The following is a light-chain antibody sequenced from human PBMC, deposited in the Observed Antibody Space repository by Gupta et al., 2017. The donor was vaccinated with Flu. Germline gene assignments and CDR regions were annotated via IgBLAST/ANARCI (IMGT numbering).Light chain of an antibody. J-gene: IGKJ1*01. CDR2: EAS. Sequence: PSTLHASVGDRVTITSRACKNINRRLAWYQQQPGRAPKRLIYEASTLQGGVPSRFSGSGSGTEFTLTISRLQPDDFATYYCLQDAKRSRTFGQGTRVDIK. CDR3: LQDAKRSRT. CDR1: KNINRR. V-gene: IGKV1-5*03.